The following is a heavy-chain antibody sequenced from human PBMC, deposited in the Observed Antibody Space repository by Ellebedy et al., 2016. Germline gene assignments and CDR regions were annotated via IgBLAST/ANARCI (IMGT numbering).Heavy chain of an antibody. CDR2: ISYDGSNK. CDR3: AKGMRGGADFDY. D-gene: IGHD4/OR15-4a*01. J-gene: IGHJ4*02. Sequence: GESLKISXAASGFTFNNYGMHWVRQAPGKGLEWVAFISYDGSNKNYADSVKGRFTISRDNSKNTLYLQMNSLRAEDTALYYCAKGMRGGADFDYWGQGTLVTVSS. CDR1: GFTFNNYG. V-gene: IGHV3-30*18.